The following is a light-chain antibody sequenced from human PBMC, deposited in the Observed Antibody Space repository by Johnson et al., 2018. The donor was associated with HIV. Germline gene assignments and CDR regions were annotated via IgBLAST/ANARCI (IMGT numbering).Light chain of an antibody. V-gene: IGLV1-51*01. J-gene: IGLJ1*01. Sequence: QLVLTQPPSVSAAPGQKVTISCSGSSSNIGNNYVSWYQQLPGTAPKLLIYDNNKRPSGIPDRFSASKSGTSATLDITGLQTGDEADYYGGTWDSSLGAHYVFGSGTEVTVL. CDR2: DNN. CDR3: GTWDSSLGAHYV. CDR1: SSNIGNNY.